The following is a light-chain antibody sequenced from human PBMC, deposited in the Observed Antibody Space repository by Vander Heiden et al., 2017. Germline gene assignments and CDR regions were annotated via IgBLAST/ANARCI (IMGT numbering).Light chain of an antibody. Sequence: QSVLTPPPSASGTPGQRVTISCSGSSSNIGSNYVYWYQQLPGTAPRVLIYRNNHRPSGVPDRFSGSKSGTSASLAISGLRSEDEADYYCAAWDDSLSGVVFGGGTKLTVL. CDR3: AAWDDSLSGVV. CDR2: RNN. CDR1: SSNIGSNY. J-gene: IGLJ2*01. V-gene: IGLV1-47*01.